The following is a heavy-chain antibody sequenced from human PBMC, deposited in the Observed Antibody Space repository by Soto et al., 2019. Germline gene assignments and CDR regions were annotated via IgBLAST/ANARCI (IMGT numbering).Heavy chain of an antibody. V-gene: IGHV1-69*05. CDR2: IIPISGTA. Sequence: GASVKVSCKASGGTFSSYAISWVRQAPGQGLEWMGGIIPISGTANYAQKFQDRVTITRDKSTSTAYMELSSLRSEDTAVYYCAAPDIVATTPYYYYYGMDVWGQGTTVTVSS. D-gene: IGHD5-12*01. J-gene: IGHJ6*02. CDR3: AAPDIVATTPYYYYYGMDV. CDR1: GGTFSSYA.